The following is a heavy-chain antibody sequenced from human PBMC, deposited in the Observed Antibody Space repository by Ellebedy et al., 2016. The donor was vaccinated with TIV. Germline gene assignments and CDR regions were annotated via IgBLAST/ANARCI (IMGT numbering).Heavy chain of an antibody. CDR1: GGSLGGYY. D-gene: IGHD6-19*01. V-gene: IGHV4-34*01. CDR2: INHGGGT. CDR3: ARTVAVAGRGDFDL. Sequence: MPSETLSLTCAVSGGSLGGYYWSWIRQAPGKGLEWIGEINHGGGTNYNPSLESRVSISLDTSKNQVSLRLHSVTAADTALYYCARTVAVAGRGDFDLWGQGILVTVSS. J-gene: IGHJ4*02.